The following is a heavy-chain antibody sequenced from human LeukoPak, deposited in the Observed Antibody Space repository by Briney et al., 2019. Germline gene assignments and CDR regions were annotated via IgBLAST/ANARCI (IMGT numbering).Heavy chain of an antibody. D-gene: IGHD1-14*01. CDR3: ARGYMALDY. J-gene: IGHJ4*02. CDR2: IKQDGSEK. V-gene: IGHV3-7*01. CDR1: GFTFSTYN. Sequence: GGSLRLSCAASGFTFSTYNMNWVRQAPGKGLEWVANIKQDGSEKYYVGSVKGRFTISRDNAKNSLYLQMNSLRAEDTAVYYCARGYMALDYWGQGTLVTVSS.